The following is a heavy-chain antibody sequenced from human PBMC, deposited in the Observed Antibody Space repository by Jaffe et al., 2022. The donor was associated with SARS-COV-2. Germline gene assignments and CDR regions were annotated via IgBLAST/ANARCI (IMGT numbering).Heavy chain of an antibody. V-gene: IGHV3-23*01. CDR3: AKDKGDSGSYGSGVRYFDY. Sequence: EVQLLESGGGLVQPGGSLRLSCAASGFTFSSYAMSWVRQAPGKGLEWVSAISGSGGSTYYADSVKGRFTISRDNSKNTLYLQMNSLRAEDTAVYYCAKDKGDSGSYGSGVRYFDYWGQGTLVTVSS. CDR2: ISGSGGST. J-gene: IGHJ4*02. D-gene: IGHD1-26*01. CDR1: GFTFSSYA.